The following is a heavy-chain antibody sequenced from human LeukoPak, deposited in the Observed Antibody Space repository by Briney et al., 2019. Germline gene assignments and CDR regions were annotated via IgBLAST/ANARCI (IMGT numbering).Heavy chain of an antibody. CDR3: ARLAYSSSSYYYYYGMDV. D-gene: IGHD6-6*01. V-gene: IGHV4-39*01. Sequence: SETLSLTCTVSGGSISSSSYYWGWIRQPPGKGLEWIGSIYYSGSTYYNPSLKSRVTISVDTSKNQFSLKLSSVTAADTAVYYCARLAYSSSSYYYYYGMDVWGQGTTVTVSS. J-gene: IGHJ6*02. CDR2: IYYSGST. CDR1: GGSISSSSYY.